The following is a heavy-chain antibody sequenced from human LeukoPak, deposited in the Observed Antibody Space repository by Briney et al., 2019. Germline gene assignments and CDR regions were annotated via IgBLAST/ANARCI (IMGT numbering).Heavy chain of an antibody. CDR3: ARITVTTDGYYYYYMDV. V-gene: IGHV1-8*01. D-gene: IGHD4-11*01. CDR2: MNPNSGNT. Sequence: ASVKVSCEASGYTFTSYDINWVRQATGQGLEWMGWMNPNSGNTGYAQKFQGRVTMTRNTSISTAYMELSSLRSEDTAVYYCARITVTTDGYYYYYMDVWRKGTTVTVSS. CDR1: GYTFTSYD. J-gene: IGHJ6*03.